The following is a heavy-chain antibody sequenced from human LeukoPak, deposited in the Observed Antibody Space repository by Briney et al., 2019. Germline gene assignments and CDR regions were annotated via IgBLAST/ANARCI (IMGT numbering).Heavy chain of an antibody. CDR2: IFHSGST. Sequence: PSETLSLTCAVSGGSISSDNWWSWVRQPPGKGLEWIGEIFHSGSTNYNPSLKSRVTISVDTSKNQFSLKLSSVTAADTAVYYCARASLWFREPRRYYGMDVWGQGTTVTVSS. D-gene: IGHD3-10*01. J-gene: IGHJ6*02. V-gene: IGHV4-4*02. CDR1: GGSISSDNW. CDR3: ARASLWFREPRRYYGMDV.